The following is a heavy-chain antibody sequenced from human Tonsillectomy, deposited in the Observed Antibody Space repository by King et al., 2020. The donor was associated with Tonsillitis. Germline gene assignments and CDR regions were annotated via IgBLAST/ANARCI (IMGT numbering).Heavy chain of an antibody. CDR2: IYTSGST. CDR1: GGSISSSY. Sequence: QLQLQESGPGLVKPSETLSLTCTVSGGSISSSYWSWLRQPAGKGLEWIGRIYTSGSTNHNPSLKSRVTMSVVTSKNQFSLKLSSVTAADTAVYYCARGYCRGGSCYHSAPGDGDAFEIWGQGTMVTVSS. V-gene: IGHV4-4*07. D-gene: IGHD2-15*01. J-gene: IGHJ3*02. CDR3: ARGYCRGGSCYHSAPGDGDAFEI.